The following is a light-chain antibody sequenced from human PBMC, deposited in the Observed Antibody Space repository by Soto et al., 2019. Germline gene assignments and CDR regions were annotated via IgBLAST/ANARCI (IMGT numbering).Light chain of an antibody. CDR3: AAWDDSLNGWV. J-gene: IGLJ3*02. CDR1: GSNIGSNP. CDR2: SND. Sequence: QSVLTQPPSASVTPGQRVTMSCSGGGSNIGSNPVNWFQQFPGTAPKVLMNSNDQRPAGVPDRFSGSKSGTSASLAISYLQSEDEADYYCAAWDDSLNGWVFGGGTKLTVL. V-gene: IGLV1-44*01.